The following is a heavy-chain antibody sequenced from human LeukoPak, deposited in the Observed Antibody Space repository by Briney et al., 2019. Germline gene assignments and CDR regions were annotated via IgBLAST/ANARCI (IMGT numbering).Heavy chain of an antibody. CDR2: INWKSNNI. V-gene: IGHV3-9*01. J-gene: IGHJ6*02. Sequence: GGSLRLSCAASGFTFGDYAMHWVRQAPGKGLEWVSGINWKSNNIGYADSVKGRFTISRDDAKNSLYLQMNSLRTEDTALYCCARDRAGYFYAMDVWGQGTSVTVSS. D-gene: IGHD6-13*01. CDR3: ARDRAGYFYAMDV. CDR1: GFTFGDYA.